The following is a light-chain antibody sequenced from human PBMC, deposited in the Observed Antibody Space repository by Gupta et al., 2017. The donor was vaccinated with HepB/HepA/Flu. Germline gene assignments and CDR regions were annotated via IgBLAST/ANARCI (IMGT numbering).Light chain of an antibody. J-gene: IGKJ4*01. CDR2: AAH. Sequence: DIHLSQSPSSLSASAGDRVTITCRSSQTIIKYISWYQKKPGKAPKLLIYAAHNLQTGVPSRFSGGGSETYFTLTISSLQPEDCATYYCQQSYRAPTFGGGTKVEI. V-gene: IGKV1-39*01. CDR1: QTIIKY. CDR3: QQSYRAPT.